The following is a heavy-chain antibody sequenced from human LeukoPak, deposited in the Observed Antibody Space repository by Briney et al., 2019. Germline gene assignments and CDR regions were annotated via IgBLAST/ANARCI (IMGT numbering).Heavy chain of an antibody. CDR2: ISGSDGST. CDR3: AKDGGQGADY. CDR1: GFSFSSYA. Sequence: GGSLRLSCAASGFSFSSYAMSWVRQAPGKGLEWVSGISGSDGSTYYADSVKGRFTISRDNSKNTMYLQMNSLRAEDMAVYYCAKDGGQGADYWGQGTLVSVSS. D-gene: IGHD3-16*01. J-gene: IGHJ4*02. V-gene: IGHV3-23*01.